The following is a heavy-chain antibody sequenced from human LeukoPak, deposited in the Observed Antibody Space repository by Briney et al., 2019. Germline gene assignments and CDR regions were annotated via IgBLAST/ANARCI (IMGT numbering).Heavy chain of an antibody. CDR2: IKQDGSEK. D-gene: IGHD6-19*01. J-gene: IGHJ4*02. Sequence: PGGTLRLSCAASGFTFSSYWMSWVRQAPGKGLEWVANIKQDGSEKYYVDSVKGRFTISRDNAKNTLYLQMNSLRAEDTAVYYCARETAGYSSGVDYWGQGTLVTVSS. CDR3: ARETAGYSSGVDY. V-gene: IGHV3-7*01. CDR1: GFTFSSYW.